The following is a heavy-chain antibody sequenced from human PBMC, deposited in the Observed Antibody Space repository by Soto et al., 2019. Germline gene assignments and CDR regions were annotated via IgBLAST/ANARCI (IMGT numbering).Heavy chain of an antibody. CDR3: ARNPYYYDTSGYYY. D-gene: IGHD3-22*01. J-gene: IGHJ4*02. Sequence: EVQLVESGGGLVKPGGSLRLSCAASGFTFSSYSMNWVRQAPGKGLEWVSSISSSSSFIYYADSLKGRFTISRDNAKNSLYLQMNSLRADDTAVYYCARNPYYYDTSGYYYCGQGTLVTVSS. CDR1: GFTFSSYS. V-gene: IGHV3-21*01. CDR2: ISSSSSFI.